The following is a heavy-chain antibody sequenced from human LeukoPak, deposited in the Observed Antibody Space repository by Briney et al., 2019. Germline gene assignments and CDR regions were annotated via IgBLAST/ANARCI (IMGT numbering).Heavy chain of an antibody. CDR1: GGSISSSSYY. CDR3: ALKIWFGEYNWFDP. D-gene: IGHD3-10*01. J-gene: IGHJ5*02. CDR2: IYYSGST. Sequence: SETLSLTCTVSGGSISSSSYYWGWIRQPPGKGLEWIGSIYYSGSTYCNPSLKSRVTISVATSKNQFSLKLNSVTAADTAVYYCALKIWFGEYNWFDPWGQGTLVTVSS. V-gene: IGHV4-39*01.